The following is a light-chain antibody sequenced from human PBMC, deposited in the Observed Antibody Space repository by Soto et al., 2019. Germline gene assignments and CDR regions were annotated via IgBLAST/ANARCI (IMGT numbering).Light chain of an antibody. J-gene: IGKJ2*01. CDR1: QSVSSNQ. CDR3: QQYSNSPYT. V-gene: IGKV3-20*01. Sequence: EIVLTQSPGTLSLSPGERATLSCRASQSVSSNQLAWYQQKPGQAPRLLIYDASSRATGIPDRFSGSGSGTGFTLTIGRLEPEDFAVYYCQQYSNSPYTFGQATKLEIK. CDR2: DAS.